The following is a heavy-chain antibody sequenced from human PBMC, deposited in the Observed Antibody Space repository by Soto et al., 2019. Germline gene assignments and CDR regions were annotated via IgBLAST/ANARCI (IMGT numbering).Heavy chain of an antibody. J-gene: IGHJ4*02. CDR2: VSSDGSNL. V-gene: IGHV3-30*18. Sequence: GGSLRLSCAASGFTFSYYGMHWVRQAPGKGLECVALVSSDGSNLFYADSVKGRFTISRDNAKNSLYLQMNSLRAEDTAVYYCAKDYLVSTIKEYFFDHWGQGTRVTVSS. CDR1: GFTFSYYG. CDR3: AKDYLVSTIKEYFFDH. D-gene: IGHD5-12*01.